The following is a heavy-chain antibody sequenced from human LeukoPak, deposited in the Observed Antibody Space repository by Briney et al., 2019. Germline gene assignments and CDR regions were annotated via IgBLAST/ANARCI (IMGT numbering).Heavy chain of an antibody. Sequence: GGSLRLSCAASGFTFSGYYMSWVRQPPGKGLEWVSYITPSGSTIYYADSVRGRFTISRDNTKNSLYLQMNSLRAEDTAVYFCAGRDVYNSAFWGQGTLVTVSS. CDR3: AGRDVYNSAF. CDR2: ITPSGSTI. CDR1: GFTFSGYY. V-gene: IGHV3-11*01. D-gene: IGHD5-24*01. J-gene: IGHJ4*02.